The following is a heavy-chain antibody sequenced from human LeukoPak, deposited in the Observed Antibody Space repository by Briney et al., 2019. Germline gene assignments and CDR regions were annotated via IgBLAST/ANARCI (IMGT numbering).Heavy chain of an antibody. CDR1: GFTVYDNA. CDR3: ARDVWRRAFYYAMDV. J-gene: IGHJ6*02. Sequence: PWGSLSLSCLASGFTVYDNAMHRVGPGPGKDLKGGSSISWYSGNIGYADSVKGRFSIYRDNAKNTLYLEMNSLRTDDTALYFCARDVWRRAFYYAMDVWGLGTTVAVSS. V-gene: IGHV3-9*01. D-gene: IGHD2-21*01. CDR2: ISWYSGNI.